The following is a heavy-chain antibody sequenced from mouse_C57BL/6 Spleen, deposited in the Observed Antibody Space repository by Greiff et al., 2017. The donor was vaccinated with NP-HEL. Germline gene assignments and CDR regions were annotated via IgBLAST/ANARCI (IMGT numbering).Heavy chain of an antibody. CDR2: IDPSDSYT. D-gene: IGHD4-1*01. V-gene: IGHV1-69*01. CDR3: ARGTGTSYFDY. J-gene: IGHJ2*01. CDR1: GYTFTSYW. Sequence: QVQLQQSGAELVMPGASVKLSCKASGYTFTSYWMHWVKQRPGQGLEWIGEIDPSDSYTNYNQKFKGKSTLTVDKSSSTAYMQLSSLTSEDSAVYYCARGTGTSYFDYWGQGTTLTVSS.